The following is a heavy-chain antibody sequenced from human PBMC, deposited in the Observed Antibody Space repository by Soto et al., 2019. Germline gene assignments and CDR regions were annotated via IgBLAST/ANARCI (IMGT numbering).Heavy chain of an antibody. V-gene: IGHV1-3*01. J-gene: IGHJ4*02. Sequence: QVQLVQSGAEMKKPGTSVILSCKASGYSFTKFAVQWVRQALGQRLEGMGWINAGNGNTKYSQKFQGRLTITRDASANIAYMDLRSLTSEDTAVYYCARGIWVATTASYYFDSWGQGTQVTVSP. CDR2: INAGNGNT. CDR1: GYSFTKFA. D-gene: IGHD5-12*01. CDR3: ARGIWVATTASYYFDS.